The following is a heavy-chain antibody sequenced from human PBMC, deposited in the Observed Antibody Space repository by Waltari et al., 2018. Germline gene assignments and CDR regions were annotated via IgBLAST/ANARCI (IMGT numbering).Heavy chain of an antibody. Sequence: EVQLVESGGGLVKPGGSLRLSCAASGFTCSSYSMNWVRQAPGKGLEWVSSISSSSSYIYYADSVKGRFTISRDNAKNSLYLQMNSLRAEDTAVYYCARPLDSSSWYPDAFDIWGQGTMVTVSS. CDR2: ISSSSSYI. V-gene: IGHV3-21*01. D-gene: IGHD6-13*01. CDR3: ARPLDSSSWYPDAFDI. J-gene: IGHJ3*02. CDR1: GFTCSSYS.